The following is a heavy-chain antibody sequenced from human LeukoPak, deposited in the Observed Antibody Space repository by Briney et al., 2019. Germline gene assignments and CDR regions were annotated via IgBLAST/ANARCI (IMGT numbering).Heavy chain of an antibody. V-gene: IGHV4-38-2*02. J-gene: IGHJ6*03. CDR1: GYSISSGYY. CDR2: IYHSGST. CDR3: ARTTEGYCSSASCFGFSYSYYMDV. Sequence: SETLSLTCTVSGYSISSGYYWGWIRQPPGKGLEWIGSIYHSGSTYYNPSLKSRVTISVDTSKNQFSLKLSSVTAADTAVYYCARTTEGYCSSASCFGFSYSYYMDVWGKGTTVTISS. D-gene: IGHD2-2*01.